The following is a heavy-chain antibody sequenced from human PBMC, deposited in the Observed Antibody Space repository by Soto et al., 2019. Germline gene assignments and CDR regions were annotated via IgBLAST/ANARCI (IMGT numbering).Heavy chain of an antibody. J-gene: IGHJ5*02. Sequence: LDPLSLTLNTFGIPSTAYPWHWIRQPPGKTLEWIGFVYYSGSVSYNPSLKGRASISVDRSKNQFSLRLTSVTAADTAVYYCARRLNLGSFDHWGQG. CDR1: GIPSTAYP. V-gene: IGHV4-59*01. CDR3: ARRLNLGSFDH. D-gene: IGHD3-10*01. CDR2: VYYSGSV.